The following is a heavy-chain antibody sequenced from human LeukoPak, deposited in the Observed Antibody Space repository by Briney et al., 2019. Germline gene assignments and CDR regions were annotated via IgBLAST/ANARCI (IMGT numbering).Heavy chain of an antibody. CDR2: ISGSGGST. CDR1: GFTFSSYA. V-gene: IGHV3-23*01. CDR3: ARATYYYDSGSYYNVVGAFDI. D-gene: IGHD3-10*01. Sequence: PGGSLRLSCAASGFTFSSYAMSWVRQAPGKGLEWVSAISGSGGSTYYADSVKGRFTISRDNSKNTLYLQMNSLRAEDTAVYYCARATYYYDSGSYYNVVGAFDIWGQGTMVTVSS. J-gene: IGHJ3*02.